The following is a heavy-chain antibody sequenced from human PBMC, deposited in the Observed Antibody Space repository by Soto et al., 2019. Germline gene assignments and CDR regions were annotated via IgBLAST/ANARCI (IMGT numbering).Heavy chain of an antibody. V-gene: IGHV3-7*01. J-gene: IGHJ4*02. CDR3: AAWDISNI. CDR2: INPEGNAK. CDR1: GFSTNTYW. D-gene: IGHD2-15*01. Sequence: GGSLRLSCSGFGFSTNTYWMNWIRQTPGKGLEWVANINPEGNAKTYVDPVKGRFFVSRDNTRNSLDLQMTSLRVEDSAIYFCAAWDISNIWGQGILVTVSS.